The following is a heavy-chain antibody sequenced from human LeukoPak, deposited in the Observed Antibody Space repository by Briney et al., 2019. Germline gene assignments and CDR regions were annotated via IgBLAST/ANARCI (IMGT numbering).Heavy chain of an antibody. V-gene: IGHV3-23*01. CDR1: GFSFTNYD. CDR2: MKGGGET. Sequence: PGGSLRLSCAASGFSFTNYDMSWVRQAPARGPEWVQSMKGGGETFYEDPANSRFTLSRDDSKNTVYLQLNDLRVEDTAIYYCARASWISTTDAVSWGQRTPVTLSS. D-gene: IGHD1-14*01. CDR3: ARASWISTTDAVS. J-gene: IGHJ5*02.